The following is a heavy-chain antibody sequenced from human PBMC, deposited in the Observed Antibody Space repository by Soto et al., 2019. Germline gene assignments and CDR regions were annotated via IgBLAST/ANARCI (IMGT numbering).Heavy chain of an antibody. CDR2: IIPILGIA. CDR1: GGTFSSYT. Sequence: GASVKVSCKASGGTFSSYTISWVRQAPGQGLEWMGRIIPILGIANYAQKFQGRVTIPADKSTSTAYMELISLRSEDTAVYYCARSTGTGAFDIWGQGTMVTVSS. CDR3: ARSTGTGAFDI. D-gene: IGHD4-17*01. V-gene: IGHV1-69*02. J-gene: IGHJ3*02.